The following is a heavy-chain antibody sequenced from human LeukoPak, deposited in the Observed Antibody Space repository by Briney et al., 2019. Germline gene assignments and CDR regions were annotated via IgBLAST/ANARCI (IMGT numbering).Heavy chain of an antibody. V-gene: IGHV3-48*03. Sequence: GGSLRLSCTASGLSFSSFDLNWFRQAPGKGLEWLSYITGSGSTIYYGDSVTGRFTISRDNAKNSLYLQMSSLRVEDTAVYYCAREGSSSRFFDSWGQGTLVIVSS. CDR1: GLSFSSFD. CDR3: AREGSSSRFFDS. J-gene: IGHJ4*02. CDR2: ITGSGSTI. D-gene: IGHD6-6*01.